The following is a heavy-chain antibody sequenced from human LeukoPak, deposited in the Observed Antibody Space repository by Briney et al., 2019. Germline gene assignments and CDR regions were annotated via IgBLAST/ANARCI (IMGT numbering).Heavy chain of an antibody. CDR3: ARVMRDGYNSNWFDP. D-gene: IGHD5-12*01. CDR1: GFTFSNYA. Sequence: GGSLRLSCAASGFTFSNYAMHWVRQAPGKGLEYVSAISSNGGSTYYANSVKGRFTISRDNSKNTLYLQMGSLRAEDMAVYYCARVMRDGYNSNWFDPWGQGTLVTVSS. V-gene: IGHV3-64*01. CDR2: ISSNGGST. J-gene: IGHJ5*02.